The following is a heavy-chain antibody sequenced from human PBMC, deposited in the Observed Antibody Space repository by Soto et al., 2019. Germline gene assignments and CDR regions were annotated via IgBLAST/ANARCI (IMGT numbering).Heavy chain of an antibody. J-gene: IGHJ6*02. Sequence: SETLSLTCTVSGGSISSYYWSWIRQPPGKGLEWIGYIYYSGSTNYSPSLKSRVTISVDTSKNQFSLKLSSVTAADTAVYYCARRIAAAEYYYYGMDVWGQGTTVTVSS. D-gene: IGHD6-13*01. CDR3: ARRIAAAEYYYYGMDV. CDR2: IYYSGST. V-gene: IGHV4-59*01. CDR1: GGSISSYY.